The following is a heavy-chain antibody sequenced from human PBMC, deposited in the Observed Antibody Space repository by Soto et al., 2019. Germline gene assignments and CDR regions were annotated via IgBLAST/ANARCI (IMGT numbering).Heavy chain of an antibody. J-gene: IGHJ3*02. V-gene: IGHV1-18*04. CDR2: ISAYNGNT. Sequence: QVQLVQSGAEVKKPGASVKVSCKASGYTFTSYAISWVRQAPGQGLEWMGWISAYNGNTNYAQKLQGRVTMTTDTSTSPAYMELRGLRSDDTAVYYCARDRSYYDSSGPEAFDIWGQGTMVTVSS. CDR3: ARDRSYYDSSGPEAFDI. CDR1: GYTFTSYA. D-gene: IGHD3-22*01.